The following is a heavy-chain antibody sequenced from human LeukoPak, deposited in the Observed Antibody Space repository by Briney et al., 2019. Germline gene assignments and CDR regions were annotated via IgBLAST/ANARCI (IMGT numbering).Heavy chain of an antibody. CDR3: ARPRLKPGPPPPIYYFDY. Sequence: GASVKVSCKASGYTFTGYYMHWVRQAPGQGLEWMGWINPNSGGTNYAQKFQGRVTMTRDTSISTAYMELSRLRSDDTAVYYCARPRLKPGPPPPIYYFDYWGQGTLVTVSS. D-gene: IGHD1-1*01. V-gene: IGHV1-2*02. CDR2: INPNSGGT. J-gene: IGHJ4*02. CDR1: GYTFTGYY.